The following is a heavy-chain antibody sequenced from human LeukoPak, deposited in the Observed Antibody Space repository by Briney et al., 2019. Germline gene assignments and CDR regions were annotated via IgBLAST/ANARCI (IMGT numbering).Heavy chain of an antibody. D-gene: IGHD5-12*01. Sequence: GGSLRLSCAASGFTFSSYGMHWVRQAPGKGLEWVAFIRYDGSNEYYADSVKGRFTISRDNPKNTLYLQMNSLRAEDTAVYYCAKVLYSGYDSLGYWGQGTLVTVSS. CDR3: AKVLYSGYDSLGY. CDR1: GFTFSSYG. V-gene: IGHV3-30*02. J-gene: IGHJ4*02. CDR2: IRYDGSNE.